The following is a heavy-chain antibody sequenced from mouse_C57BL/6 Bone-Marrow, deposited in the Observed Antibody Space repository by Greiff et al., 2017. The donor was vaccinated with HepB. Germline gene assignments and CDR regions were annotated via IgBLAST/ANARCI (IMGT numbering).Heavy chain of an antibody. J-gene: IGHJ4*01. CDR2: IDPANGNT. D-gene: IGHD1-1*01. V-gene: IGHV14-3*01. CDR1: GFNIKNTY. Sequence: EVKLVESVAELVRPGASVKLSCTASGFNIKNTYMHWVKQRPEQGLEWIGRIDPANGNTKYAPKFQGKATITADTSSNTAYLQLSSLTSEDTAIYYCARLTTVVATRAMDYWGQGTSVTVSS. CDR3: ARLTTVVATRAMDY.